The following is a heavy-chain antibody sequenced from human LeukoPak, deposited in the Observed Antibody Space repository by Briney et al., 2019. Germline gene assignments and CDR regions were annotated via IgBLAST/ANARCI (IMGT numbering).Heavy chain of an antibody. CDR2: ISSNRNTI. CDR1: TFTFSSYS. V-gene: IGHV3-48*01. CDR3: ARDRLIQRDAFDI. J-gene: IGHJ3*02. Sequence: PGGSLRLSCAASTFTFSSYSMNWVRQAPGKGLEWVSYISSNRNTIYYADSVKGRFTISRDNAKNSMYLQMNSLRAEDTAVYYCARDRLIQRDAFDIWGQGTMVTVSS. D-gene: IGHD1-1*01.